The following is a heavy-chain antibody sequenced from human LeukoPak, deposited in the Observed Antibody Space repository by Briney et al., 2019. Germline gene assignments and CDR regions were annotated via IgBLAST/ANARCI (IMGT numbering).Heavy chain of an antibody. CDR1: GYTFTGYY. CDR3: ARGKSGLRYFDWSKDY. V-gene: IGHV1-2*02. Sequence: GASVKVSCKASGYTFTGYYMHWVRQAPGQGLEWMGWINPNSGGTNYAQKFQGRVTMTRDTSISTAYMELSRLRSDDTAVYYCARGKSGLRYFDWSKDYWGQGTLVTVSS. D-gene: IGHD3-9*01. CDR2: INPNSGGT. J-gene: IGHJ4*02.